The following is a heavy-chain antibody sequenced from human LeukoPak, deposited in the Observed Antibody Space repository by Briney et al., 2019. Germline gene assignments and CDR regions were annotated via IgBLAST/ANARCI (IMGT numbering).Heavy chain of an antibody. D-gene: IGHD6-25*01. CDR1: GYTFTDHY. V-gene: IGHV1-2*02. J-gene: IGHJ5*02. Sequence: ASVKVSCKASGYTFTDHYMHWVRQAPGQGFEWMGWIKPNTGGTHYAQKLQGRVAMTTDTSISTAYMELSSLTSDDTAVYYCARQAATGAWLDPWGQGTLVTVSS. CDR2: IKPNTGGT. CDR3: ARQAATGAWLDP.